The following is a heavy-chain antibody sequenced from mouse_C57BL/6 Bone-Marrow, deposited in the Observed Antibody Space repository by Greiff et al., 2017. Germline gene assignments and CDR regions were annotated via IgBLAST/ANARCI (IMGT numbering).Heavy chain of an antibody. Sequence: VQLVESGPGLVQPSQSLSITCTVSGFSLSNYGIHWVRQSPGKGLEWLGVIWSGGITDYNAAYISRLSISRDNSKSQVFFKMSSLHADDTAIYYCTRKENPLRTMDYWGQGTSLTVSS. J-gene: IGHJ4*01. CDR2: IWSGGIT. CDR1: GFSLSNYG. CDR3: TRKENPLRTMDY. V-gene: IGHV2-2*01.